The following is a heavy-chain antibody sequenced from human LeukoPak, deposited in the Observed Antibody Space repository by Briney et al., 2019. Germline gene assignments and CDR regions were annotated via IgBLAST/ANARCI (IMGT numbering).Heavy chain of an antibody. J-gene: IGHJ3*02. CDR1: GGTFSSYA. CDR3: ARGYGLWGSGSHDAFDI. V-gene: IGHV1-69*01. Sequence: GASVKVSCKASGGTFSSYAISWVRQAPGQGLEWMGGIIPIFGTANYAQKFQGGVTITADESTSTAYMELSSLRSEDTAVYYCARGYGLWGSGSHDAFDIWGQGTMVTVSS. CDR2: IIPIFGTA. D-gene: IGHD3-10*01.